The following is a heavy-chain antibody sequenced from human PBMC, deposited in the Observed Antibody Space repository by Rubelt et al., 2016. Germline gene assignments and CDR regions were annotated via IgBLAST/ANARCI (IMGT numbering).Heavy chain of an antibody. Sequence: QIQLVQSGPEVEKPGASVKVSCKASGYTFISYGISWIRQAPGQGLEWMGWISAYDGNTNYAQKVQGRATMTTDTSTSTAYMELRSLRSDDTAVYYCARVSGTTNNWFDPWGQGTLVTVSS. CDR3: ARVSGTTNNWFDP. J-gene: IGHJ5*02. CDR2: ISAYDGNT. D-gene: IGHD1-1*01. CDR1: GYTFISYG. V-gene: IGHV1-18*01.